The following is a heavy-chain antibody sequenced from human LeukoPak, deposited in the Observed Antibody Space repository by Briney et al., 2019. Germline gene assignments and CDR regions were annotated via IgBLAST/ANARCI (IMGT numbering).Heavy chain of an antibody. CDR1: GFTFNRFY. CDR2: ISSNGATT. CDR3: AKDWGSGSYQPDAFDI. D-gene: IGHD1-26*01. Sequence: GGSLRLSCSASGFTFNRFYLHWVRQAPGKGLEFVSHISSNGATTYYADSVKGRFTISRDNSKNTLYLQMNSLRAEDTAVYYCAKDWGSGSYQPDAFDIWGQGTMVTVSS. J-gene: IGHJ3*02. V-gene: IGHV3-64*04.